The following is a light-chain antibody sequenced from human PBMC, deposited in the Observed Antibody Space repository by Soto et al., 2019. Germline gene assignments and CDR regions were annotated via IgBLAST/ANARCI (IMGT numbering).Light chain of an antibody. Sequence: DIQMTQSPSSLSAPVGDRVTISCQANQDIGNYLNWYQQKPGKAPRLLIYDASNLEAGVPSRFSGSGSGTHFTFTISSLQPEDIATYYCQQYDDLSALTFGGGTKVDIK. CDR2: DAS. CDR1: QDIGNY. J-gene: IGKJ4*01. CDR3: QQYDDLSALT. V-gene: IGKV1-33*01.